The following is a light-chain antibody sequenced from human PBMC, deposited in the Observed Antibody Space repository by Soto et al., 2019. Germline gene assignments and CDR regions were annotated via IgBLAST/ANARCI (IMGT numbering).Light chain of an antibody. J-gene: IGKJ1*01. CDR3: QQFDSSPKWT. CDR2: GAS. CDR1: QSVRNNY. Sequence: EIVLTQSPGTLSLSPGERATLSCRASQSVRNNYLAWYQQRPGQAPRLLIYGASSRATGIPDRFSGSGSGTDFTLTISRLAPEDFAVYYCQQFDSSPKWTFGQGTKVEIK. V-gene: IGKV3-20*01.